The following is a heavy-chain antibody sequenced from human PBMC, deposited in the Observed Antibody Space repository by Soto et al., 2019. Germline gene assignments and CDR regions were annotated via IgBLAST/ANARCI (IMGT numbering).Heavy chain of an antibody. CDR3: AKDILNGYRPHGVDF. J-gene: IGHJ6*02. V-gene: IGHV3-23*01. CDR1: GFSSVTYG. D-gene: IGHD3-9*01. Sequence: PGGPLRLSWAASGFSSVTYGMIWVRQATGKGLEWVSSISGNGGTTYYADSVKGRFTISRDNSKNTLYLQMNSLRVGDTAVYYCAKDILNGYRPHGVDFWGQGTTVTVS. CDR2: ISGNGGTT.